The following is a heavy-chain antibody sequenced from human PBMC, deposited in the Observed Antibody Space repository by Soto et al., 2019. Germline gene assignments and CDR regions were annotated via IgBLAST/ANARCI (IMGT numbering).Heavy chain of an antibody. J-gene: IGHJ6*03. V-gene: IGHV3-23*01. CDR2: ISGSGGST. CDR1: GFTFSSYA. Sequence: GGSLRLSCAASGFTFSSYAMSWVRQAPGKGLEWVSAISGSGGSTYYADSVKGRFTISRDNSKNTLYLQMNSLRAEDTAVYYCAKDRYSSSSRYLDYYMDVWGKGTTVTVSS. CDR3: AKDRYSSSSRYLDYYMDV. D-gene: IGHD6-6*01.